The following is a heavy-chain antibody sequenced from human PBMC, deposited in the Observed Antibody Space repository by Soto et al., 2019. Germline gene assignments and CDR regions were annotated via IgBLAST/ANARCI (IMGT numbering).Heavy chain of an antibody. CDR3: TTANYYDSSGYYGFADKVWGGAFDI. J-gene: IGHJ3*02. D-gene: IGHD3-22*01. CDR2: IKSKTDGGTT. Sequence: GSLRLSCAASGFTFSNAWMNWVRQAPGKGLEWVGRIKSKTDGGTTDYAAPVKGRFTISRDDSKNTLYLQMNSLKTEDAAVYYCTTANYYDSSGYYGFADKVWGGAFDIWGQGT. CDR1: GFTFSNAW. V-gene: IGHV3-15*07.